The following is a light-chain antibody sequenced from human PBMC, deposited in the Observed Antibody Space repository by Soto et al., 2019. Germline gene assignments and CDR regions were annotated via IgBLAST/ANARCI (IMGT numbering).Light chain of an antibody. CDR2: EVA. CDR1: SSDVGGYDY. J-gene: IGLJ1*01. Sequence: ALTQPASVSGSPGQSITISCTGTSSDVGGYDYVSWYQQHPGKAPKLIIYEVANRPSGFSNRFSGSKSGNTASLTISGLQAEDEAEYYCASYASSLYVFGTGTKLTVL. V-gene: IGLV2-14*01. CDR3: ASYASSLYV.